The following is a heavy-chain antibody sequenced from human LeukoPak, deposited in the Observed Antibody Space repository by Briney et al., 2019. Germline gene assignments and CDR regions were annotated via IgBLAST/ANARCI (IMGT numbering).Heavy chain of an antibody. Sequence: PGGSLRLSCAASGFTFSSYEMHWVRQAPGKGLEWVSYISISGSTIYYADSVKGRFTVSRDDAKNSLYLQMNSLRAEDTAVYYCGRENSSGWNYLDYWGQGTLVTVSS. CDR2: ISISGSTI. CDR3: GRENSSGWNYLDY. CDR1: GFTFSSYE. J-gene: IGHJ4*02. D-gene: IGHD6-19*01. V-gene: IGHV3-48*03.